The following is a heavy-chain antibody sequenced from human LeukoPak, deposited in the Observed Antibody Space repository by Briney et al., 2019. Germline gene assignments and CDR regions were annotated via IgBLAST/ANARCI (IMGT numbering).Heavy chain of an antibody. CDR3: ARGPANWLDP. CDR1: GYTFTGHY. J-gene: IGHJ5*02. Sequence: ASVKVSCKASGYTFTGHYIYWLRQAPGQGLEWMGWINPNSGGTKYAQKFQGRVTMTRDTSISTTYMELSNLRSDDAAVYYCARGPANWLDPWGQGTLVAVSS. CDR2: INPNSGGT. V-gene: IGHV1-2*02.